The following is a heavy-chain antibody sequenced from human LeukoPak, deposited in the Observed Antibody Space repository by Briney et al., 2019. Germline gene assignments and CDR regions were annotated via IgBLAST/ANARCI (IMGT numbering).Heavy chain of an antibody. CDR1: GYSFTGYY. CDR3: VRKSATRRTSEFDY. V-gene: IGHV1-2*02. J-gene: IGHJ4*02. CDR2: IIPNSGVT. D-gene: IGHD2-15*01. Sequence: GASVTVSCKASGYSFTGYYMHWVRQAPGQGLEWMGWIIPNSGVTNYAQKFQGRVTLTRDTSISTAYMELSRLTSDDTAVYYCVRKSATRRTSEFDYWGQGTPVTVSS.